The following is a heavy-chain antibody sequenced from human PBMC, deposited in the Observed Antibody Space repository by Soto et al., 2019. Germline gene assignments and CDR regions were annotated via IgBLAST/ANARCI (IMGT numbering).Heavy chain of an antibody. CDR1: GGTFSSYA. J-gene: IGHJ3*02. CDR2: IIPIFGTA. D-gene: IGHD3-3*01. CDR3: ARARTYYDFWSGYQGGVGAFDI. Sequence: GASVRVSCTASGGTFSSYAISWVRQAPGQGLEWMGGIIPIFGTANYAQKFQGRVTITADETTSTAYMELSSLRSEDTAVYYCARARTYYDFWSGYQGGVGAFDIWGQGTMVTVSS. V-gene: IGHV1-69*13.